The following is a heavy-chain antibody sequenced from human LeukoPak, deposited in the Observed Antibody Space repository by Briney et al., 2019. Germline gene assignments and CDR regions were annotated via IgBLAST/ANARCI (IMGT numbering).Heavy chain of an antibody. CDR3: AIGRDTDMVPYFYYYYMDV. CDR2: INHSGST. CDR1: GGSFKGYY. J-gene: IGHJ6*03. V-gene: IGHV4-34*01. D-gene: IGHD5-18*01. Sequence: SETLSLTCAVYGGSFKGYYWSWIRQPPGKGLEWIGEINHSGSTNYNPSLKSRVTISVDTSKNQFSLKLSSVTAADTAVYYCAIGRDTDMVPYFYYYYMDVWGKGTSVTVSS.